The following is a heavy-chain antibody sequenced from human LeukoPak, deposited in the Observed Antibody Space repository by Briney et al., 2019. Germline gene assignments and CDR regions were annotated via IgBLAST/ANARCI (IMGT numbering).Heavy chain of an antibody. V-gene: IGHV3-21*01. CDR3: ARDSLGYCSSTSCYAHYYYGMDV. CDR2: ISSSSSYI. CDR1: GFTFSSYS. Sequence: SGGSLRLSCAASGFTFSSYSMNWVRQAPGKGLEWGSSISSSSSYIYYADSVKGRFTISRDNAKNSLYLQMNSLRAEDTAVYYCARDSLGYCSSTSCYAHYYYGMDVWGQGTTVTVSS. J-gene: IGHJ6*02. D-gene: IGHD2-2*01.